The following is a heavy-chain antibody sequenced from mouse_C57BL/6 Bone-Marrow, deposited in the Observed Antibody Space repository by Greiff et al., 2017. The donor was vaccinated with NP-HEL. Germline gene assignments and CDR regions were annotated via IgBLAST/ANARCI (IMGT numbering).Heavy chain of an antibody. CDR3: ARGGVISTVLEFYAMDY. V-gene: IGHV1-81*01. CDR2: IYPRSGNT. J-gene: IGHJ4*01. Sequence: QVQLQQSGAELARPGASVKLSCKASGYTFTSYGISWVKQSTGQGLEWIGEIYPRSGNTYYNERFKGKATLTADKSSSTAYMELRSLTSEDSAVYFCARGGVISTVLEFYAMDYWGQGTSDTASS. D-gene: IGHD1-1*01. CDR1: GYTFTSYG.